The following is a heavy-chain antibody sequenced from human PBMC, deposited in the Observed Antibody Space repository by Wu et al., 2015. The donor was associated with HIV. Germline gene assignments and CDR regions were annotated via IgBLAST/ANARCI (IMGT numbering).Heavy chain of an antibody. V-gene: IGHV1-69-2*01. CDR1: GYIFTDFY. J-gene: IGHJ4*02. CDR2: VDPEDGET. Sequence: VQLVQSGAEVKKPGTSVTISCRVSGYIFTDFYLHWVQQAPGKGLEWMGLVDPEDGETTYAEKFQGRVAITADTSTNTAYMQLSSLEFDDTAIYYCATGDEGGGYSEFWGQGTLVIVSS. CDR3: ATGDEGGGYSEF. D-gene: IGHD2-21*01.